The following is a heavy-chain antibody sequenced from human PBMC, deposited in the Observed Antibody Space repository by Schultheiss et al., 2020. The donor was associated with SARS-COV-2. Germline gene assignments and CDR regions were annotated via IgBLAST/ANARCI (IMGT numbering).Heavy chain of an antibody. J-gene: IGHJ6*02. V-gene: IGHV1-69*13. D-gene: IGHD2-2*01. CDR3: ASSYCSSTSCYVDQYYYYYYGMDV. CDR2: IIPIFGTA. Sequence: SVKVSCKASGGTFSSYAISWVRQAPGQGLEWMGGIIPIFGTANYAQKFQGRVTITADESTSTAYMELSSLRSDDTAVYYCASSYCSSTSCYVDQYYYYYYGMDVWGQGTTVTVSS. CDR1: GGTFSSYA.